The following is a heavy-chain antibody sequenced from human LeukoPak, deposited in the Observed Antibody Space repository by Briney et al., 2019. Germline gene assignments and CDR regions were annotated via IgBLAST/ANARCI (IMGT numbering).Heavy chain of an antibody. V-gene: IGHV4-38-2*02. J-gene: IGHJ4*02. Sequence: SETLSLTCTVSGYSISSGYYWGWIRQPPGKGLEWIGSIYHSGSTYYNPSLKSRVTISVDTSKNQFSLKLSSVTAADTAVYYCARVPPPIAAAGNDYWGQGTLVTVSS. CDR1: GYSISSGYY. CDR2: IYHSGST. CDR3: ARVPPPIAAAGNDY. D-gene: IGHD6-13*01.